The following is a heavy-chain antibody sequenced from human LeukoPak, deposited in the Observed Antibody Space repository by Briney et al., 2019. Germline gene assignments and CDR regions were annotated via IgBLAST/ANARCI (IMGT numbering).Heavy chain of an antibody. V-gene: IGHV1-8*01. CDR3: AKSLAFDSSGPLTA. Sequence: ASVKVSCKASGYTFTSYDINWVRQATGQGLGWMGWMNPNSGNTGYAQKFQGRVTMTRNTSISTAYMELSSLRSEDTAVYYCAKSLAFDSSGPLTAWGQGTLVTVSA. CDR1: GYTFTSYD. D-gene: IGHD3-22*01. CDR2: MNPNSGNT. J-gene: IGHJ5*02.